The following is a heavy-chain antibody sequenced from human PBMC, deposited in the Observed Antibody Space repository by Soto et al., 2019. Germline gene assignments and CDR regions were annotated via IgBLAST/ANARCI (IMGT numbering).Heavy chain of an antibody. CDR3: ARGSGEKYSSSSLYFDY. CDR1: GFTFSSYG. D-gene: IGHD6-6*01. V-gene: IGHV3-33*01. Sequence: ALRLSCAASGFTFSSYGMHWVRQAPGKGLEWVAVIWYDGSNKYYADSVKGRFTISRDNSKNTLYLQMNSLRAEDTAVYYCARGSGEKYSSSSLYFDYWGQGTLVTVSS. CDR2: IWYDGSNK. J-gene: IGHJ4*02.